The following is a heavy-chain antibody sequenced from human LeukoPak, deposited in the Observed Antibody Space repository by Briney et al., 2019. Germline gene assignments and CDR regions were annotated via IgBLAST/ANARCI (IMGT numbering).Heavy chain of an antibody. CDR2: IYHSGST. D-gene: IGHD4-11*01. V-gene: IGHV4-30-2*01. Sequence: PSETLSLTCAVSGGSTSSGGYSWSWIRQPPGKGLEWIGYIYHSGSTYYNPSLKSRVTISVDRSKNQFSLKLSSVTAADTAVYYCARGQYQYNWFDPWGQGTLVTVFS. CDR3: ARGQYQYNWFDP. J-gene: IGHJ5*02. CDR1: GGSTSSGGYS.